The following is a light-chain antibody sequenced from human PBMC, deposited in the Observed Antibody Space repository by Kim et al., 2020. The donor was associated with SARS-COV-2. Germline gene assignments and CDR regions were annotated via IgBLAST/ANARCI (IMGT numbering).Light chain of an antibody. CDR1: QSVSSY. Sequence: EIVLTQSPATLSFSPGERATLSCRASQSVSSYLAWYQQKSGQAPRLLIYGASNRATGVPARFSGSGSGTDFTLTISSLEPEDFAVYYCQERSNWPLFTFGGGTKVDIK. CDR2: GAS. J-gene: IGKJ4*01. CDR3: QERSNWPLFT. V-gene: IGKV3-11*01.